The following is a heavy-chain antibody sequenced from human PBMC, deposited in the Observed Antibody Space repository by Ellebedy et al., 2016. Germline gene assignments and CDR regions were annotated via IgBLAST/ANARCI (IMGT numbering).Heavy chain of an antibody. J-gene: IGHJ6*02. V-gene: IGHV1-18*04. CDR3: ARPIVGATGGGDYYYDGMDV. D-gene: IGHD1-26*01. CDR2: ISGYTGNT. Sequence: ASVKVSCXASGYTFTNYGISWVRQAPGQGLEWMGWISGYTGNTNYAQKFQGRVTMTTDTSTSTAYMELRSLRSDDAAVYFCARPIVGATGGGDYYYDGMDVWGQGTTATVSS. CDR1: GYTFTNYG.